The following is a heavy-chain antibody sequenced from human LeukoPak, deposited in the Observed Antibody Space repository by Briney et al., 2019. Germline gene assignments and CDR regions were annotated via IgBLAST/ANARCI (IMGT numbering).Heavy chain of an antibody. CDR1: GVSISTYY. V-gene: IGHV4-59*01. CDR3: ARAGGDDNDGYNAFDI. CDR2: IYYSGST. D-gene: IGHD5-24*01. J-gene: IGHJ3*02. Sequence: SETLSLTCTVSGVSISTYYWSWIRQPPGKGLEWIGYIYYSGSTNYNPSLKSRVTISVDTSKNQFSLKLTSVTAADTAVYYCARAGGDDNDGYNAFDIWGQGTMVTVSS.